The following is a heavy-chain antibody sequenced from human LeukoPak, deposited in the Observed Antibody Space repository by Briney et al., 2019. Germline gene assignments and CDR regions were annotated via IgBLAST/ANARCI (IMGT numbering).Heavy chain of an antibody. Sequence: PGGSLRLSCAASGFTFSSYSMNWVRQAPGKGLDWVSYISSSSSTIYYADSVKGRFTISRDNSKNTLYLQMNSLRAEDTAVYYCAKGGGDIVVVPAAPDYWGQGTLVTVSS. CDR2: ISSSSSTI. V-gene: IGHV3-48*01. CDR3: AKGGGDIVVVPAAPDY. CDR1: GFTFSSYS. D-gene: IGHD2-2*01. J-gene: IGHJ4*02.